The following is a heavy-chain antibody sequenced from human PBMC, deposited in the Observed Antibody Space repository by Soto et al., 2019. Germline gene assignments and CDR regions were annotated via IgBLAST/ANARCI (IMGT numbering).Heavy chain of an antibody. CDR2: ISAYNGNT. Sequence: QVQLVQSGAEVKKPGTSVKVSCKASGYTVPSYGISWVRQAPGQGLEWMGWISAYNGNTNYAQKLQGRVTMTTDTSTSTAYMELRSMRSDDTAVSYCARLRGSICISPICYPMIYYYGMDVCGQGTTVTVSS. D-gene: IGHD2-2*01. J-gene: IGHJ6*02. V-gene: IGHV1-18*01. CDR3: ARLRGSICISPICYPMIYYYGMDV. CDR1: GYTVPSYG.